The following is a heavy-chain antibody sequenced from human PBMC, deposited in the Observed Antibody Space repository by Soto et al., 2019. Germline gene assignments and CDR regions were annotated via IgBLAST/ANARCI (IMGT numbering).Heavy chain of an antibody. CDR3: AKKVNSGSGSQYFDY. J-gene: IGHJ4*02. Sequence: GGSLRLSCVASGFTFSSYSMSWVRQAPGKWLEWVSGFRAGGDDGTTYYADSVKGRFTISRDNSKNTLFLQMNSLRAEDTAIYYCAKKVNSGSGSQYFDYFGQGTLVTVSS. D-gene: IGHD3-10*01. CDR2: FRAGGDDGTT. V-gene: IGHV3-23*01. CDR1: GFTFSSYS.